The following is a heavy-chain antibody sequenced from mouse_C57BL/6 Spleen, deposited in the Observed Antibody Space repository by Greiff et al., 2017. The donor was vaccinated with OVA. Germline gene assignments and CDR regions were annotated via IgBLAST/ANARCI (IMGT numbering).Heavy chain of an antibody. CDR2: IDPEDGNT. D-gene: IGHD1-1*01. Sequence: EVQLQQSGAELVRPGASVKLSCTASGFNIKDYYMHWVKQRPEQGLEWIGRIDPEDGNTEYAPKFQGKATMTADTSSNTAYLQLSSLTSEDTAVYYCTITTVVAPSFAYWGQGTLVTVSA. J-gene: IGHJ3*01. V-gene: IGHV14-1*01. CDR1: GFNIKDYY. CDR3: TITTVVAPSFAY.